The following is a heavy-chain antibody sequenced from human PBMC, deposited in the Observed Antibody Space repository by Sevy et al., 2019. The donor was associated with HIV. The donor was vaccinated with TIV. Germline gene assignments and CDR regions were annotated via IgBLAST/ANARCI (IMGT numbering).Heavy chain of an antibody. Sequence: GGSLRLSCTASGFTFGDYAMSWFRQAPGKGLEWVGFIRSKAYGGTTEYAASVKGRFTISRDDSKSIAYLQMNSLKTDDTAVYYCTRDIRPVPMVRGVIITGAFDIWGQGTMVTVSS. D-gene: IGHD3-10*01. V-gene: IGHV3-49*03. CDR3: TRDIRPVPMVRGVIITGAFDI. CDR1: GFTFGDYA. J-gene: IGHJ3*02. CDR2: IRSKAYGGTT.